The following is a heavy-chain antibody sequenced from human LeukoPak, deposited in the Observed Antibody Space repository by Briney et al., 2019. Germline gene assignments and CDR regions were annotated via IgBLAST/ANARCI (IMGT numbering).Heavy chain of an antibody. J-gene: IGHJ4*02. Sequence: GGSLRLSCAASGFTFSDYGMHWVRQAPGKGLEWVAVISYDGSDEYYTDSVKGRFTISRDNSKNTLYLQMTSLRDEDTAVYYCAEVLSRYCSYDLLDNWGQGTLVTVSS. D-gene: IGHD3-3*01. V-gene: IGHV3-30*18. CDR3: AEVLSRYCSYDLLDN. CDR2: ISYDGSDE. CDR1: GFTFSDYG.